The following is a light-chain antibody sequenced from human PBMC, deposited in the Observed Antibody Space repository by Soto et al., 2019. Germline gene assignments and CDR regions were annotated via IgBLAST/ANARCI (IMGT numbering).Light chain of an antibody. CDR2: WAS. V-gene: IGKV4-1*01. J-gene: IGKJ1*01. CDR1: QSLLYSSNNKNY. CDR3: QQCYSTPWT. Sequence: DIVMTQAPDSLAVSMGERATINCRSSQSLLYSSNNKNYLAWYQQKPGQPPKLLIYWASTRESGVPDRFSGSGSGTDFTRIISSLQAEDVAVYYCQQCYSTPWTFGQGTKVEIK.